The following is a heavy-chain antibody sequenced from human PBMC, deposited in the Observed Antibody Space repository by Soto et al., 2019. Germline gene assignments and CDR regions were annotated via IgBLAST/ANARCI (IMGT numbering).Heavy chain of an antibody. CDR3: ARGGPGVRPYYYYYYMDV. CDR1: GYTFTSYA. J-gene: IGHJ6*03. D-gene: IGHD2-15*01. Sequence: ASVKVSCKASGYTFTSYAMHWVRQAPGQRLEWMGWINAGNGNTKYSQKFQGRVTITRDTSASTAYMELSSLRSDDTAVYYCARGGPGVRPYYYYYYMDVWGKGTTVTVSS. V-gene: IGHV1-3*01. CDR2: INAGNGNT.